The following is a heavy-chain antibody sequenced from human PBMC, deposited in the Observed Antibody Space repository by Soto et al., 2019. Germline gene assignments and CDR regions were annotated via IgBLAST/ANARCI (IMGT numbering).Heavy chain of an antibody. CDR1: GGSISSSSYY. V-gene: IGHV4-39*01. CDR3: ARHPIRGYYQKYYFDY. J-gene: IGHJ4*02. Sequence: QLQLQESGPGLVKPSETLSLTCTVSGGSISSSSYYWGWIRQPPGKGLEWIGRIYYSGSTYYNPSLQRRVTLAVDTSKNQFSLKLSSVTAADTAVYYCARHPIRGYYQKYYFDYWGQGTLVTVSS. CDR2: IYYSGST. D-gene: IGHD3-22*01.